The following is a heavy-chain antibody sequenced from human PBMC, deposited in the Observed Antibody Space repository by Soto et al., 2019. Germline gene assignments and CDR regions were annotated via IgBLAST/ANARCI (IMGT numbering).Heavy chain of an antibody. J-gene: IGHJ4*02. D-gene: IGHD5-12*01. V-gene: IGHV3-23*01. Sequence: SLRLSCAASGFTFSSYAMSWVRQAPGKGLEWVSAISGSGGSTYYADSVKGRFTISRDNSKNTLYLQMNSLRAEDTAVYYCAKGLLVGWLQLRPYFDYWGQGTLVTVSS. CDR3: AKGLLVGWLQLRPYFDY. CDR2: ISGSGGST. CDR1: GFTFSSYA.